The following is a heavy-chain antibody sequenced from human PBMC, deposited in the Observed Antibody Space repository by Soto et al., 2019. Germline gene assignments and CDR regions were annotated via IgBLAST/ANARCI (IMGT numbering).Heavy chain of an antibody. CDR1: GFTFSSYA. CDR3: AKVYPPPRWGYYDILTGFAGDY. CDR2: ISGSGGST. J-gene: IGHJ4*02. Sequence: PGGSLRLSCAASGFTFSSYAMSWVREAPGKGLAWVSAISGSGGSTYYADSVKGRFTISRGNSKNTLYLQMNSLRAEDTAVYYCAKVYPPPRWGYYDILTGFAGDYWGQGTLVTVSS. D-gene: IGHD3-9*01. V-gene: IGHV3-23*01.